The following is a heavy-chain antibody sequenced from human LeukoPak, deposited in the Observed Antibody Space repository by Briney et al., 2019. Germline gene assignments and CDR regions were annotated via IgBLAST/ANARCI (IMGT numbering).Heavy chain of an antibody. CDR2: IYYSGGT. V-gene: IGHV4-34*01. Sequence: PSETLSLTCAVYGGSFSGYYWGWIRQPPGKGLEWIGSIYYSGGTYYNPSLKSRVTISVDTSKNQFSLKLSSVTAADTAVYYCARAEAHYDILTGYPHSRRFDPWGQGTLVTVSS. J-gene: IGHJ5*02. D-gene: IGHD3-9*01. CDR1: GGSFSGYY. CDR3: ARAEAHYDILTGYPHSRRFDP.